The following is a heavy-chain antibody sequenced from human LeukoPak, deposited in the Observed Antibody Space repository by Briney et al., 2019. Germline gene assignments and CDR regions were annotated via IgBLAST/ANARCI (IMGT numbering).Heavy chain of an antibody. CDR3: ARDRAVAGTSWFDP. Sequence: PSETLSLTCTVSGGSISSSNYYWNWIRQPAGKGLEWIGRIYTSGNTDYNPSLKSRVTISVDTSKNQFSLKLSSVTAADTAVYYCARDRAVAGTSWFDPWGQGTLVTVSS. D-gene: IGHD6-19*01. CDR2: IYTSGNT. CDR1: GGSISSSNYY. J-gene: IGHJ5*02. V-gene: IGHV4-61*02.